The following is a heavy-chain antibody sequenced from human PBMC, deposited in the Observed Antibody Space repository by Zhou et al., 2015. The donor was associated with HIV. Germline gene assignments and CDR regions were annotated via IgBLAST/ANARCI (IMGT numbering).Heavy chain of an antibody. D-gene: IGHD2-2*02. CDR1: GGTFSSYA. Sequence: QVQLVQSGAEVKKPGSSVKVSCKASGGTFSSYAISWVRQAPGQGLEWMGGIIPIFGTANYAQKFQGRVTITADESTSTAYMELSSLRSEDTAVYYCAKGYCSSTSCYKGDSFDYWGQGTLVTVSS. CDR2: IIPIFGTA. CDR3: AKGYCSSTSCYKGDSFDY. V-gene: IGHV1-69*12. J-gene: IGHJ4*02.